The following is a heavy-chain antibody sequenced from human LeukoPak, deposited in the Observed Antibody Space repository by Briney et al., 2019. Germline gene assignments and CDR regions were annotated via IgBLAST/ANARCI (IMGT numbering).Heavy chain of an antibody. J-gene: IGHJ5*02. Sequence: GGSLSLSCAASGFTFYDYGMSWVRQAPGKGLEWISGINWNGGSTGYADSVKGRFTISRDNAKNSLYLQMNSLRAEDTALYYCARHHHYYDSSGYPQFDPWGQGTLVTVSS. V-gene: IGHV3-20*04. CDR3: ARHHHYYDSSGYPQFDP. D-gene: IGHD3-22*01. CDR2: INWNGGST. CDR1: GFTFYDYG.